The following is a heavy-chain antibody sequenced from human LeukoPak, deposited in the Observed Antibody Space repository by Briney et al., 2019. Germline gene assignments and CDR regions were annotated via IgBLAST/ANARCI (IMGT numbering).Heavy chain of an antibody. CDR3: ARVPRYCSGGSCSDY. CDR2: ISSSSSYI. J-gene: IGHJ4*02. CDR1: GFTFSSYS. V-gene: IGHV3-21*01. D-gene: IGHD2-15*01. Sequence: TGGSLRLSCAASGFTFSSYSMNWVRQAPGKGLEWVSSISSSSSYIYYAGSVKGRFTISRDNAKNSLYLQMNSLRAEDTAVYYCARVPRYCSGGSCSDYWGQGTLVTVSS.